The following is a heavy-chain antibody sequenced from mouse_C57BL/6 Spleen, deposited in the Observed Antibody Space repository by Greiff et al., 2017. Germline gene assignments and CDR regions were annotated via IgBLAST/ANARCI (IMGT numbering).Heavy chain of an antibody. D-gene: IGHD4-1*01. V-gene: IGHV1-84*01. CDR2: IYPGSGNT. CDR3: ARRLGCFDY. Sequence: QVQLQQSGPELVKPGASVKISCKASGYTFTDYYINWVKQRPGKGLEWIGWIYPGSGNTKYNEKFKGKATLTVDTSSSTAYLQLSSLTSEDSAVYFCARRLGCFDYWGQGTTLTVSS. CDR1: GYTFTDYY. J-gene: IGHJ2*01.